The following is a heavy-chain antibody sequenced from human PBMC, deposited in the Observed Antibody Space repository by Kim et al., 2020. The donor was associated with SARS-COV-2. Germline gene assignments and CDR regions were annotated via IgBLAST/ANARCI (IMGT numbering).Heavy chain of an antibody. Sequence: GGSLRLSCAASGFTFSSYAMHWVRQAPGKGLEWVAVISYDGSNKYYADSVKGRFTISRDNSKNTLYLQMNSLRAEDTAVYYCARGIGSSGGDPSDPIPRANWFDPWGQGTLVTVSS. V-gene: IGHV3-30*04. J-gene: IGHJ5*02. CDR1: GFTFSSYA. CDR3: ARGIGSSGGDPSDPIPRANWFDP. D-gene: IGHD2-21*01. CDR2: ISYDGSNK.